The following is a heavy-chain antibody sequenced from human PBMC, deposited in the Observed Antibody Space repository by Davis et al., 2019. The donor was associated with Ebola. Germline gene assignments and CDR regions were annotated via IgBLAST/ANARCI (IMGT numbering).Heavy chain of an antibody. Sequence: GESLKISCAASGFTFSSYSMNWVRQAQGNGLAWVSYISTSSNYIYYADSVKIRFTTSRDNDKNSLYLQMNTLRAEDTAVYYCVRDPALVVTGGGWHFDLWGRGTLVTVSS. CDR2: ISTSSNYI. CDR3: VRDPALVVTGGGWHFDL. D-gene: IGHD2-21*02. CDR1: GFTFSSYS. V-gene: IGHV3-21*01. J-gene: IGHJ2*01.